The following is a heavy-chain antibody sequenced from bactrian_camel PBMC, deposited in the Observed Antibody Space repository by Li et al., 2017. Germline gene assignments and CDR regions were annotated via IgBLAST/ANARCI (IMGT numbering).Heavy chain of an antibody. CDR1: GFTFSTYD. V-gene: IGHV3S40*01. D-gene: IGHD6*01. CDR3: VRSYRAEYGGSWSPNY. J-gene: IGHJ4*01. Sequence: VQLVESGGGLVQPGGSLRLSCAASGFTFSTYDMSWVRQAPGKGLEWVSAINSGGGSTYYADSVKGRFTISRVNAKNTVYLQMNSLKPEDTALYYCVRSYRAEYGGSWSPNYWGQGTQVTVS. CDR2: INSGGGST.